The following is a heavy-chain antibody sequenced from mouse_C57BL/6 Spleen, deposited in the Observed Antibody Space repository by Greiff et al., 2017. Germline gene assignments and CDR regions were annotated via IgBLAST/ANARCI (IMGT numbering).Heavy chain of an antibody. J-gene: IGHJ4*01. D-gene: IGHD2-1*01. CDR3: ARFRGNWYAMDY. V-gene: IGHV1-53*01. CDR2: INPSNGGT. CDR1: GYTFTSYW. Sequence: QVQLQQPGTELVKPGASVKLSCKASGYTFTSYWMHWVKQRPGQGLEWIGNINPSNGGTNYNEKFKSKATLTVDKSSSTAYMQLSSLTSEDSAVYDCARFRGNWYAMDYWGQGTSVTVSS.